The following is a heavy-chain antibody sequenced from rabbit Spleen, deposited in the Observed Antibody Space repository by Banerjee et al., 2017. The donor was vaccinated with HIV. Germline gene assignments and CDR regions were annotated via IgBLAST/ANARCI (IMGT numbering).Heavy chain of an antibody. Sequence: QSLEESGGDLVKPGASLTLTCTASGFSFSSNYWMSWVRQAPGKGLEWIGYIDPVFGSTYYANWVNGRFTISSVNAQNSLYLQLKSLTAADTASYFCARDGAGGSYFALWGPVTLVSV. V-gene: IGHV1S40*01. CDR3: ARDGAGGSYFAL. J-gene: IGHJ4*01. CDR2: IDPVFGST. CDR1: GFSFSSNYW. D-gene: IGHD8-1*01.